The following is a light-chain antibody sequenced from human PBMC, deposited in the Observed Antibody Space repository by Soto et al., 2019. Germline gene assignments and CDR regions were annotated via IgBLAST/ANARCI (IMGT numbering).Light chain of an antibody. V-gene: IGKV3-20*01. J-gene: IGKJ1*01. CDR1: QSVSNNY. Sequence: EIVLTQSPGTLSLSPGERATLSCRASQSVSNNYLAWYQQKPGQAPRLLIYGASNRATGIPDRFSGSGSGTDFTLTISRLEPEDFAVYYCQQYASRPWTFGQGTKVDIK. CDR2: GAS. CDR3: QQYASRPWT.